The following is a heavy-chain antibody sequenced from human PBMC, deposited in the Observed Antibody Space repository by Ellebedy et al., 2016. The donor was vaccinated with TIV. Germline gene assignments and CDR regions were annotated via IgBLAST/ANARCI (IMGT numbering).Heavy chain of an antibody. CDR1: EFIFSRFN. D-gene: IGHD4-11*01. V-gene: IGHV3-48*02. CDR2: SSYDGIFI. J-gene: IGHJ2*01. Sequence: GESLKISCVASEFIFSRFNMHWVRQAPGKGLEWVSYSSYDGIFIYYADSVKGRFIISRDNAKNSLYLQMNSLGDGDTAVYYCVRSRLSSNYWYLDLWGRGTLVTVSS. CDR3: VRSRLSSNYWYLDL.